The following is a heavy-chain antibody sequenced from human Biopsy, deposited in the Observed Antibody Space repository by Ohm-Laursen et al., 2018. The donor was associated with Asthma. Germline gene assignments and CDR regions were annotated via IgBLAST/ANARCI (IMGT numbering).Heavy chain of an antibody. J-gene: IGHJ4*02. CDR3: VRWRSGYPDHYSDF. D-gene: IGHD2-21*01. CDR1: GFRFPIYG. CDR2: ISSDVRE. V-gene: IGHV3-30*03. Sequence: SLRLSCAAPGFRFPIYGMHWVRQAPGKGLEWVALISSDVREWYADSVKGRFTISRDNSKNTLDLQMNSLRGDDTAVYYCVRWRSGYPDHYSDFWGLGTLVTVSS.